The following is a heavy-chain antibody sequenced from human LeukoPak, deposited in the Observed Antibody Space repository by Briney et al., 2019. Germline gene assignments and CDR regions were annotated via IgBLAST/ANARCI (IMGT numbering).Heavy chain of an antibody. CDR1: GGSISSGGYY. Sequence: SETLSLTCTVSGGSISSGGYYWSWIRQHPGKGLEWIGYIYYSGSTYYNPSLKSRVTISVDTSKNQFSLKLSSVTAADTAVYYCARGAPLLLWFGELKVFDPWGQGTLVTVSS. J-gene: IGHJ5*02. CDR3: ARGAPLLLWFGELKVFDP. CDR2: IYYSGST. V-gene: IGHV4-31*03. D-gene: IGHD3-10*01.